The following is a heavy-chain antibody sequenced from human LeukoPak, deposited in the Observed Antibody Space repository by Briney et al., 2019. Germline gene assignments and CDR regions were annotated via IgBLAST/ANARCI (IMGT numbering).Heavy chain of an antibody. CDR3: AKDHSYYYASSGYYDY. D-gene: IGHD3-22*01. CDR1: GFTFSSYA. V-gene: IGHV3-23*01. J-gene: IGHJ4*02. CDR2: ISGSGGST. Sequence: GGSLRLSCAASGFTFSSYAMSWVRQAPGKGLEWVSAISGSGGSTYYADSVKGRFTISRDNSKNTLYLQMNSLRAEDTAVYSRAKDHSYYYASSGYYDYWGQGTLVTVSS.